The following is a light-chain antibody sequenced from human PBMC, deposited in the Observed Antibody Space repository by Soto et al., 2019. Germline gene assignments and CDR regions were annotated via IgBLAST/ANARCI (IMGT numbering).Light chain of an antibody. J-gene: IGKJ2*01. CDR3: QQYNIYPRNI. V-gene: IGKV1-5*03. Sequence: DIQMTQSPSTLSASVGDRVTITCRASQSISSWLAWYQQKPGKAPKLLIYKASSLESGVPSRFSGSGSGTEYTLTNRPLQPNDFAPYSYQQYNIYPRNILGGGTKLEIK. CDR1: QSISSW. CDR2: KAS.